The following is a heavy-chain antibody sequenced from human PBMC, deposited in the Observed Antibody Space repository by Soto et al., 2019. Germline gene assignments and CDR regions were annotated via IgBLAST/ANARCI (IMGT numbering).Heavy chain of an antibody. CDR1: GGTFSSYA. D-gene: IGHD3-22*01. CDR3: ARGRENYYDSSGYYGY. CDR2: IIPIFGTA. J-gene: IGHJ4*02. Sequence: SVKVSCKASGGTFSSYAISWVRQAPGQGLEWMGGIIPIFGTANYAQKFQGRVTITADESTSTAYMELSSLRSEDTAVYYCARGRENYYDSSGYYGYWGQGTLVTVSS. V-gene: IGHV1-69*13.